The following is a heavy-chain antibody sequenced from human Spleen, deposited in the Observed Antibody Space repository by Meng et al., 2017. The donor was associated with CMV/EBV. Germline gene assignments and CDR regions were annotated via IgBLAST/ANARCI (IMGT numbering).Heavy chain of an antibody. CDR1: FGNSAE. Sequence: FGNSAEWSWVGQCTSGGLEWLGRTYYRYKWYTDDALFVKSRITINPDTSRNQFSLQLTSVTPEDTAVYYCARGGDIVVVSPAIPLDYWGQGTLVTVSS. CDR3: ARGGDIVVVSPAIPLDY. V-gene: IGHV6-1*01. CDR2: TYYRYKWYT. D-gene: IGHD2-2*02. J-gene: IGHJ4*02.